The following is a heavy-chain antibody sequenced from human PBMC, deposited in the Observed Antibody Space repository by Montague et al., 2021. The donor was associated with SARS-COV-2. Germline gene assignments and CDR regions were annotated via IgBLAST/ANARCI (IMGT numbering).Heavy chain of an antibody. CDR2: IYYSGST. D-gene: IGHD3-22*01. CDR3: SRGGYYDYAFDI. Sequence: SETLSLTCTVSGGSISSYCWSWIRQPPGKGLEWIGYIYYSGSTNYNPSLKSRVTISVDTSKNQFSLKLSSVTAADTAVYYCSRGGYYDYAFDIWGQGTMVPVSS. V-gene: IGHV4-59*01. J-gene: IGHJ3*02. CDR1: GGSISSYC.